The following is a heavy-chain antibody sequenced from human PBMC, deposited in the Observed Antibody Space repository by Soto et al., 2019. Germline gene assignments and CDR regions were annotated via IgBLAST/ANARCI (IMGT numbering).Heavy chain of an antibody. D-gene: IGHD6-13*01. J-gene: IGHJ4*02. CDR2: ISAYNGNT. V-gene: IGHV1-18*01. CDR1: GYTFTSYG. CDR3: ARTDSRPQDFDY. Sequence: GASVKVSCKASGYTFTSYGITWVRQAPGQGLEWMGWISAYNGNTNYAQKPQGRVTMTTYTSTSTAYMELRSLRSDDTAVYYCARTDSRPQDFDYWGQGTLVTVSS.